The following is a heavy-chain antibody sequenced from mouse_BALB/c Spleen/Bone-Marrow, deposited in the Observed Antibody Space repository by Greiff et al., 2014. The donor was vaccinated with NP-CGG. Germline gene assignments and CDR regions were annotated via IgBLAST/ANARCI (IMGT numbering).Heavy chain of an antibody. Sequence: EVQLVESGGGLVKPGGSLKLSCAASGFTFSDYYMYWVRQTPEKRLEWVATISDGGSYTYYPDSVKGRFTISRDNAKNNLYLRLSSLKSEDTAMYYCARGPHDDDMDYWGQGTSVTVSS. J-gene: IGHJ4*01. D-gene: IGHD2-3*01. V-gene: IGHV5-4*02. CDR1: GFTFSDYY. CDR3: ARGPHDDDMDY. CDR2: ISDGGSYT.